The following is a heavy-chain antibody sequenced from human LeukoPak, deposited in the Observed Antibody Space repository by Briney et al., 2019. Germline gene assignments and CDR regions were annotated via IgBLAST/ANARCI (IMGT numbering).Heavy chain of an antibody. V-gene: IGHV3-53*01. CDR2: IYSGGST. CDR3: ASSYLGTFDY. Sequence: GGSLRLSCAASGFTFSSYAMSWVRQAPGKGLEWVSVIYSGGSTYYADSVKGRFTISRDNSKNTLYLQMNSLRAEDTAVYYCASSYLGTFDYWGQGTLVTVSS. J-gene: IGHJ4*02. CDR1: GFTFSSYA. D-gene: IGHD1-26*01.